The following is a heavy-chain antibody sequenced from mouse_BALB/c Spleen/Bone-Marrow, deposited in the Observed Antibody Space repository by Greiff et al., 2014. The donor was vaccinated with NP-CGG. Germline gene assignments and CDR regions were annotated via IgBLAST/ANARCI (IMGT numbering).Heavy chain of an antibody. D-gene: IGHD2-4*01. CDR1: GYTFTSYD. J-gene: IGHJ3*01. Sequence: VQGVESGAELVKPGASVKLSCKASGYTFTSYDINWVRQRPEQGLEWIGWIFPGDGSTKYSEKFKGKATLTTDKSSSTAYMQLSRLTSEDSAVYFCARRVYYDYDGGAWFAYWGQGTLVTVSA. CDR2: IFPGDGST. V-gene: IGHV1-85*01. CDR3: ARRVYYDYDGGAWFAY.